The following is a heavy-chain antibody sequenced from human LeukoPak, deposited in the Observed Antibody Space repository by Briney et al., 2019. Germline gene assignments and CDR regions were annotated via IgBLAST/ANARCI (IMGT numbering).Heavy chain of an antibody. J-gene: IGHJ3*02. D-gene: IGHD2-15*01. CDR3: ARDREDPHAFDI. Sequence: SSVKVSCKASGGTFSSYAISWVRQAPGQRLEWMGRIIPILGIGNYAQKFQGRVTITADKSTSTAYMELSSLRSEDTAVYYCARDREDPHAFDIWGQGTMVTVSS. CDR1: GGTFSSYA. V-gene: IGHV1-69*04. CDR2: IIPILGIG.